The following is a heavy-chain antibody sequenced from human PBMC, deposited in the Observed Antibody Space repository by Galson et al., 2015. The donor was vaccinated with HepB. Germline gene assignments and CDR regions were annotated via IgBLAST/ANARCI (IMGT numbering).Heavy chain of an antibody. CDR3: ARIDSSSWYGIGHFQH. V-gene: IGHV1-46*03. J-gene: IGHJ1*01. D-gene: IGHD6-13*01. CDR1: GYTFTSYY. CDR2: INPSGGST. Sequence: SVKVSCKASGYTFTSYYMHWVRQAPGQGLEWMGIINPSGGSTSYAQKFQGRVTMTRDTSTSTVYMELSSLRSEDTAVYYCARIDSSSWYGIGHFQHWGQGTLVTVSS.